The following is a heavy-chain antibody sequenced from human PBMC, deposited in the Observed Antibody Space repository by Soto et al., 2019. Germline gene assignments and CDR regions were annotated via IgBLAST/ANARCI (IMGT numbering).Heavy chain of an antibody. CDR1: GFSVSSHY. J-gene: IGHJ6*02. CDR3: ARGGRSWYSVYYYGLDV. Sequence: EVQLVETGGGLIQPGGSLRLSCAAYGFSVSSHYMNWVRQAPGKGLEWVSIIYSGGRTYYADYVRGRFTISRDNSKNTLYLQMNSLRAEDTAVYYCARGGRSWYSVYYYGLDVCGQGTSVTVSS. CDR2: IYSGGRT. V-gene: IGHV3-53*02. D-gene: IGHD6-13*01.